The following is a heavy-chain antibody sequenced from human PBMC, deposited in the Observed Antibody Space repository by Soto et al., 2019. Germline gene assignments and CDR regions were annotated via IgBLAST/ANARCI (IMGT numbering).Heavy chain of an antibody. CDR2: IDSSGVNT. V-gene: IGHV3-23*01. CDR3: VSWVSDRFDY. Sequence: GGSLRLSCAASRYTFKSHGLSWVRQAPGKGLEWVSTIDSSGVNTHYADSVKGRFTISRDNSRNTLHLQMHDLRADDTALYYCVSWVSDRFDYWGQGTVVTVSS. CDR1: RYTFKSHG. J-gene: IGHJ4*02. D-gene: IGHD3-16*01.